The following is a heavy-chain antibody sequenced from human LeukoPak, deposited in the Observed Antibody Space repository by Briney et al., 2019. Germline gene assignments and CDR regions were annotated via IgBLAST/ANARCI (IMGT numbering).Heavy chain of an antibody. V-gene: IGHV1-69*04. CDR2: IIPILGIA. J-gene: IGHJ4*02. CDR3: ARADYYDSSGYYYGFDY. D-gene: IGHD3-22*01. CDR1: GGTFSSYA. Sequence: PVKVSCKASGGTFSSYAISWVRQAPGQGLEWMGRIIPILGIANYAQKFQGRVTITADKSTSTAYMELSSLRSEDTAVYYCARADYYDSSGYYYGFDYWGQGTLVTVSS.